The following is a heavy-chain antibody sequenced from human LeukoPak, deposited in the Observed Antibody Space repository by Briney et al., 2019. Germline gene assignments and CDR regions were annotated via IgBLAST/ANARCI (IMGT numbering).Heavy chain of an antibody. V-gene: IGHV4-34*01. CDR2: INHSGST. CDR3: ARGRRYCSSTSCYHYYYYGMDV. Sequence: SETLSLTCTVSGGSISSYYWSWIRQPPGKGLEWIGEINHSGSTNYNPSLESRVTISVDTSKNQFSLKLSSVTAADTAVYYCARGRRYCSSTSCYHYYYYGMDVWGQGTTVTVSS. J-gene: IGHJ6*02. CDR1: GGSISSYY. D-gene: IGHD2-2*01.